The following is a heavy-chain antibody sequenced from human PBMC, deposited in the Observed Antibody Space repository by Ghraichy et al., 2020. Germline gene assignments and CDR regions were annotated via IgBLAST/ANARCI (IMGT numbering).Heavy chain of an antibody. CDR3: VSALAATGRFDY. CDR1: GFTFSTYD. J-gene: IGHJ4*02. V-gene: IGHV3-21*01. Sequence: GGSLRLSCAASGFTFSTYDMNWVRQAPGKGLEWVSSISSSSTYIFYADSVKGRFTISRENAKNSLYLQMNSLRVEYTAIYYCVSALAATGRFDYWGQGTLVTVSS. D-gene: IGHD6-13*01. CDR2: ISSSSTYI.